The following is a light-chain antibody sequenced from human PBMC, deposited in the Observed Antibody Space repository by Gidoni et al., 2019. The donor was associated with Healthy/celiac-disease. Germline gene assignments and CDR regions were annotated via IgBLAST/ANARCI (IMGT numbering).Light chain of an antibody. CDR1: QGVSSY. V-gene: IGKV3D-11*01. Sequence: IVLTQSPATLSLSPGERATLSCRASQGVSSYLAWYQQKPGQAPRLLIYDASNRATGIPARFSGSGPGTDFTLTISSLEPEDFAVYYCQQRSNCLFTFGQGTRLEIK. J-gene: IGKJ5*01. CDR2: DAS. CDR3: QQRSNCLFT.